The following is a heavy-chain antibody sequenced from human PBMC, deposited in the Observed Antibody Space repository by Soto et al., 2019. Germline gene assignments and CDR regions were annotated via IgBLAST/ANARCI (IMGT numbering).Heavy chain of an antibody. D-gene: IGHD4-17*01. CDR2: IYPSDPQT. CDR1: GYSFSSWW. Sequence: PGESLKISCKGSGYSFSSWWIAWVRQMPGKGLEYMGIIYPSDPQTRYSPSFQGQVTISADTSISTAYLQWSSLKASDTAIYYCARHGFYGDYSSNYFDPWGQGTLVTVSS. CDR3: ARHGFYGDYSSNYFDP. V-gene: IGHV5-51*01. J-gene: IGHJ5*02.